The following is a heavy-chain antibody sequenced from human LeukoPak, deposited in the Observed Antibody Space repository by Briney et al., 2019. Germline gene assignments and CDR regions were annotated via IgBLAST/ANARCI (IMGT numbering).Heavy chain of an antibody. J-gene: IGHJ3*02. Sequence: ASVKVSCKASGYTFTSYDINWVRQATGQGIEWMGWMNPNSGNTGYAQKFQGRVTMTRNTSISTAYMELSSLRSEDTAVYYCARDRGSYYTPDAFDIWGQGTMVTVSS. CDR1: GYTFTSYD. CDR2: MNPNSGNT. CDR3: ARDRGSYYTPDAFDI. D-gene: IGHD1-26*01. V-gene: IGHV1-8*01.